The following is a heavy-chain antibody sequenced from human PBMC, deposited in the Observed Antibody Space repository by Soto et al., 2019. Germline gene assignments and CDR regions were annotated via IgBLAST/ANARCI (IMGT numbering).Heavy chain of an antibody. CDR1: GGTFSSYA. CDR3: ARGGGATVVSDCDYVYYGMDV. CDR2: IIPIFGTA. V-gene: IGHV1-69*01. D-gene: IGHD4-17*01. J-gene: IGHJ6*02. Sequence: QVQLVQSGAEVKKPGSSVKVSCKASGGTFSSYAISWVRQAPGQGLEWMGGIIPIFGTANYAQKFQGRVSITADESTSKAYIELSSLRSDDTAVYYCARGGGATVVSDCDYVYYGMDVWGQGTTVTVSS.